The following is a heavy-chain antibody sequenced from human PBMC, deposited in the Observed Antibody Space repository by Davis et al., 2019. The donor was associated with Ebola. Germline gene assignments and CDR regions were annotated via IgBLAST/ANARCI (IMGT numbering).Heavy chain of an antibody. CDR1: GFTFSSYS. J-gene: IGHJ6*03. D-gene: IGHD2-2*01. CDR2: ISSSSSYI. V-gene: IGHV3-21*01. CDR3: ARECSSTSCPMDV. Sequence: GESLKISCAASGFTFSSYSMNWVRQAPGKGLEWVSSISSSSSYIYYADSVKGRFTISRDNAKNSLYLQMNSLRAEDTAVYYCARECSSTSCPMDVWGKGTTVTVSS.